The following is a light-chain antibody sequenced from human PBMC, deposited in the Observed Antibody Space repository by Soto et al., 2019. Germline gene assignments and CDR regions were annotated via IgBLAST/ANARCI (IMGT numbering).Light chain of an antibody. CDR3: QQYNNWPPIT. CDR1: ESVRDE. CDR2: DAS. Sequence: VLTQSPATLSLSPGDRAPLSCRASESVRDELGWYQQKPGQAPRLLIYDASARTSDIPARFSGGGSGTEFTLTSSGLQSEDFAVYYCQQYNNWPPITFGQGTRLEIK. J-gene: IGKJ5*01. V-gene: IGKV3-15*01.